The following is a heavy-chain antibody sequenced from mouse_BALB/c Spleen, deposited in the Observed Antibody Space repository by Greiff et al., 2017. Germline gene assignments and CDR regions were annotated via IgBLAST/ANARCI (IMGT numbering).Heavy chain of an antibody. CDR2: IFPGSGNT. CDR1: GYSFTSYY. J-gene: IGHJ3*01. D-gene: IGHD2-4*01. Sequence: VKLQESGPELVKPGASVKISCKASGYSFTSYYIHWVKQRPGQGLEWIGWIFPGSGNTKYNEKFKGKATLTVDNSSSTAYMELRSLTSEDSAVYYCARGSYYDYFAYWGQGTLVTVSA. V-gene: IGHV1-66*01. CDR3: ARGSYYDYFAY.